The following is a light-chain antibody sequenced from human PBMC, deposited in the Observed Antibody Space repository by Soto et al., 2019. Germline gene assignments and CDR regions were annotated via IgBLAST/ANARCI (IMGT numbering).Light chain of an antibody. CDR1: QSVSNK. CDR3: QHYNNWPPGT. V-gene: IGKV3-15*01. J-gene: IGKJ1*01. Sequence: EIVMTQSPATLSVSPGERATLYCRASQSVSNKLAWYQQKPGQAPRLLIYHASIRATGIPARFSGSGSGTEFTLTISSLQSEDFAIYYCQHYNNWPPGTFGQGTKVEIK. CDR2: HAS.